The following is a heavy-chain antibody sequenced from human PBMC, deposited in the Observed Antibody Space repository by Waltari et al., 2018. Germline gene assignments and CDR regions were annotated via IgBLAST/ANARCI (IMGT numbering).Heavy chain of an antibody. Sequence: QLQMQESGPGLVRPSETLSLTCAVSGGSITTLTYFWGWIRQPPGKGLEWIASFSYNGNTYYNPSLKSRVTISGDTSKNQFSLLLSSVTAADTAVYYCARGLGAIYWGHGTLVTVSS. CDR3: ARGLGAIY. J-gene: IGHJ4*01. CDR1: GGSITTLTYF. CDR2: FSYNGNT. V-gene: IGHV4-39*07. D-gene: IGHD2-21*01.